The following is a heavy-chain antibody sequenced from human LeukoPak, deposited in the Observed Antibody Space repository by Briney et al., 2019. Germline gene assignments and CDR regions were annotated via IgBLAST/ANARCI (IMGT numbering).Heavy chain of an antibody. CDR2: MNPNSGNT. CDR1: GYTFTSYD. V-gene: IGHV1-8*01. J-gene: IGHJ4*02. D-gene: IGHD4-17*01. Sequence: GASVKVSCKASGYTFTSYDINWVRQATGQGLEWMGWMNPNSGNTGYAQKLQGRVTMTTDTSTSTAYMELRSLRSDDTAVYYCARGCYGDYGGYWGQGTLVTVSS. CDR3: ARGCYGDYGGY.